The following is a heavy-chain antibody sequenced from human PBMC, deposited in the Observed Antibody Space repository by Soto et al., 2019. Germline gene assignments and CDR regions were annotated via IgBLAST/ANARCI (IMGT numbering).Heavy chain of an antibody. D-gene: IGHD5-18*01. CDR2: IYYSGST. V-gene: IGHV4-39*01. Sequence: QLQLQESGPGLVKPSETLSLTCTVSGGSISSNNYYWGWIRQPPGKGLEWIGSIYYSGSTYYNPSLKSRVTLSVDTSKNQFSLKLSSVPAADTAVYYCARHLGQLWFAKPYGMDVWGQGTTVTVSS. CDR3: ARHLGQLWFAKPYGMDV. CDR1: GGSISSNNYY. J-gene: IGHJ6*02.